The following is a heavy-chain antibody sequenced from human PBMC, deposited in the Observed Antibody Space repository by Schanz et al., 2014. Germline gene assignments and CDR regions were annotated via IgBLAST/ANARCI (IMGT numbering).Heavy chain of an antibody. CDR3: VTEKRMESGTWAKAFDI. D-gene: IGHD3-3*01. Sequence: QVQMVQSGAEVKKPGASVKVSCKASGYPFSNYGISWLRQAPGQGFEWMAWMSYNGNTKYAQSLQGRVTVTRDTSTSTSYMELRSLTSDDTAVYYCVTEKRMESGTWAKAFDIWGQGTWVTVSS. J-gene: IGHJ3*02. V-gene: IGHV1-18*01. CDR1: GYPFSNYG. CDR2: MSYNGNT.